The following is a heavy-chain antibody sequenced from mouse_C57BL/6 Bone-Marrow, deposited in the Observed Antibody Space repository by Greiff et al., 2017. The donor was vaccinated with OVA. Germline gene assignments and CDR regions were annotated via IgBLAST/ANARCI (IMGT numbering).Heavy chain of an antibody. CDR3: AREHDGYRGYYAMDY. D-gene: IGHD2-3*01. Sequence: ESGPGLVKPSQSLSLTCSVTGYSITSGYYWNWIRQFPGNKLEWMGYISYDGSNNYNPSLKNRISITRDTSKNQFFLKLNSVTTEDTATYYCAREHDGYRGYYAMDYWGQGTSVTVSS. J-gene: IGHJ4*01. CDR2: ISYDGSN. V-gene: IGHV3-6*01. CDR1: GYSITSGYY.